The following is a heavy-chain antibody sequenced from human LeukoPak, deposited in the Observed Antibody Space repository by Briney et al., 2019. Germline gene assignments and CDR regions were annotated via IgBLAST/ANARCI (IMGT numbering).Heavy chain of an antibody. CDR1: GFTFSSYW. J-gene: IGHJ6*02. V-gene: IGHV3-66*01. CDR3: ASITVTTGLPYYYYGMDV. D-gene: IGHD4-17*01. Sequence: HPGGSLRLSCAASGFTFSSYWMSCGRQAPGKGLEWVSVIYSGGSTYYADSVKGRFTISRDNSKNTLYLQMNSLRAEDTAVYYCASITVTTGLPYYYYGMDVWGQGTTVTVSS. CDR2: IYSGGST.